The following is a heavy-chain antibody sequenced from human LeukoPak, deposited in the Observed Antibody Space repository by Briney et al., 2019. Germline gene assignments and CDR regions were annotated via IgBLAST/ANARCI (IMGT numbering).Heavy chain of an antibody. CDR1: GGSISSYY. V-gene: IGHV4-59*01. D-gene: IGHD1-26*01. CDR2: IYYSGST. CDR3: ARGTLGYYLDFDY. J-gene: IGHJ4*02. Sequence: SETLSLTCTVSGGSISSYYWSWIRQPPGKGLEWIGYIYYSGSTNYNPSLKSRVTISVDTSKNQFSLKLSSVTAADTAVYYCARGTLGYYLDFDYWGQGTLVTVSS.